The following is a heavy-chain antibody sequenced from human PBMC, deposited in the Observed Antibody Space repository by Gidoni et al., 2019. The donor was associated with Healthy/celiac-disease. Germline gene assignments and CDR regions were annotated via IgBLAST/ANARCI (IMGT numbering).Heavy chain of an antibody. D-gene: IGHD6-6*01. CDR1: GFPFSSYW. Sequence: EVQLVESGGGLVQPGGSLRLSCAASGFPFSSYWMRWVRQAPGKGLGWVANIKQDGSEKYYVDSVKCRFTISRDNAKNSLYLQMNSLRAEDTAVYYCARDRRSSSSSRGWFDPWGQGTLVTVSS. CDR2: IKQDGSEK. CDR3: ARDRRSSSSSRGWFDP. V-gene: IGHV3-7*03. J-gene: IGHJ5*02.